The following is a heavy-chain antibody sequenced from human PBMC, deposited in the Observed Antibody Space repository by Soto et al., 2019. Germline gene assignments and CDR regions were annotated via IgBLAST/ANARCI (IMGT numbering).Heavy chain of an antibody. CDR3: ARQGAAVPTVPLIWFDP. CDR2: IYPDNSNT. Sequence: PGDSLKISCKGSGYFFAGYWIAWVRQMPGKGLEWMGIIYPDNSNTKYSRSFQGQVTISADKSSSTAYLQWSSLKASDTAIYYCARQGAAVPTVPLIWFDPWGQGNLVTASS. CDR1: GYFFAGYW. V-gene: IGHV5-51*01. J-gene: IGHJ5*02. D-gene: IGHD6-13*01.